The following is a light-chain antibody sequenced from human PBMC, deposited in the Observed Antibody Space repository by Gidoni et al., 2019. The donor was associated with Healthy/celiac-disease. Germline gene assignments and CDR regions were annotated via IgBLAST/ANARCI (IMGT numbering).Light chain of an antibody. CDR1: QSVSSY. V-gene: IGKV3-11*01. J-gene: IGKJ2*01. CDR3: QQRSNWPPYT. CDR2: DAA. Sequence: EIVLTQSPATLSLSPGERATLSCRASQSVSSYLDWYQQKPGQAPRLLISDAANRATGIPARFSGSGSGTDFTLTISSLEPEDFAVYYCQQRSNWPPYTFGQGTKLEIK.